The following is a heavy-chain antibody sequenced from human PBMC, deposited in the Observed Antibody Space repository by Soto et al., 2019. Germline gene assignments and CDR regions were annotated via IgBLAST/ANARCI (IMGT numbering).Heavy chain of an antibody. CDR1: GYSISSGYY. J-gene: IGHJ4*02. CDR2: IYHSGST. Sequence: SETLSLTCAVSGYSISSGYYWGWIRQPPGKGLGWIGSIYHSGSTYYNPSLKSRVTISVDTSKNQFSLKLSSVTAADTAVYYCARAGSNYGQGSDYWGQGTLVTVYS. D-gene: IGHD3-10*01. V-gene: IGHV4-38-2*01. CDR3: ARAGSNYGQGSDY.